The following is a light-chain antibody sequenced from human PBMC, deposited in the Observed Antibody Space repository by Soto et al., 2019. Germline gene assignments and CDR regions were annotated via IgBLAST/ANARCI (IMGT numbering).Light chain of an antibody. Sequence: QSALTQPASVSGSPGQSITISCTGTSSDVGSYNYVAWYQQFPGKTPKLMIYEVRNRPSGVSSRFSGSKSGNTASLTISGLQAEDEADYYCSSYTSSSTPVVFGGGTKLTVL. CDR3: SSYTSSSTPVV. CDR1: SSDVGSYNY. J-gene: IGLJ2*01. CDR2: EVR. V-gene: IGLV2-14*01.